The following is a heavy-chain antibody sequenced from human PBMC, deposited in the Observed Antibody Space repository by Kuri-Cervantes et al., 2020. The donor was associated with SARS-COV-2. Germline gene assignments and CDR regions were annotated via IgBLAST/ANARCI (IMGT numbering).Heavy chain of an antibody. Sequence: GESLKISCAASGFTFSSYGMHWVRQAPGKGLEWVAVISYDGSNKYYADSVKGRFTISRDNSKNTLYLQMNSLRAEDTAVYYCAKEGYCSGGSCYSDYYYYYMDVWGKGTTVTVSS. CDR2: ISYDGSNK. V-gene: IGHV3-30*18. J-gene: IGHJ6*03. D-gene: IGHD2-15*01. CDR1: GFTFSSYG. CDR3: AKEGYCSGGSCYSDYYYYYMDV.